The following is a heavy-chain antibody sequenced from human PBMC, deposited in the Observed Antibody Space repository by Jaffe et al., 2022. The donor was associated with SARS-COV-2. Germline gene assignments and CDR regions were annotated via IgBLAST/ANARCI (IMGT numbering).Heavy chain of an antibody. D-gene: IGHD3-3*01. CDR3: ARVMDYDFWSGSLSFDP. Sequence: QVQLQESGPGLVKPSGTLSLTCAVSGGSISSSNWWSWVRQPPGKGLEWIGEIYHSGSTNYNPSLKSRVTISVDKSKNQFSLKLSSVTAADTAVYYCARVMDYDFWSGSLSFDPWGQGTLVTVSS. V-gene: IGHV4-4*02. J-gene: IGHJ5*02. CDR1: GGSISSSNW. CDR2: IYHSGST.